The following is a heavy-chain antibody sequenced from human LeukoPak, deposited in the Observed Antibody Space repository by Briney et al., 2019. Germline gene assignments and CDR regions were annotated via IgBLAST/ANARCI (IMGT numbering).Heavy chain of an antibody. CDR3: ARDRITMVRGVSPLHYYYGMDV. Sequence: KPGGSLRLSCAGSGWTFSDYFMSWIRQAPGKGLEYVAYISSGGSTIYYADSVKGRFTISRDNAKNSLYLQMNSLRAEDTAVYYCARDRITMVRGVSPLHYYYGMDVWGKGTTVTVSS. V-gene: IGHV3-11*04. CDR2: ISSGGSTI. CDR1: GWTFSDYF. J-gene: IGHJ6*04. D-gene: IGHD3-10*01.